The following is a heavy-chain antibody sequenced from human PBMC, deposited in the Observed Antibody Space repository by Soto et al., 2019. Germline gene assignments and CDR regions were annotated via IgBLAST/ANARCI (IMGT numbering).Heavy chain of an antibody. J-gene: IGHJ4*02. CDR3: ARGRPASLEYCGGDCYPWDY. Sequence: QVQLQQWGAGLLKPSETLSLTCAVYGGSFSGYYWSWIRQPPGKGLEWIGEIKHSGSTNYNPSLKRLVAISLDTSKHQFPLKLSSVTAADTAVYYCARGRPASLEYCGGDCYPWDYWGQGTLVTVSS. CDR2: IKHSGST. V-gene: IGHV4-34*01. D-gene: IGHD2-21*02. CDR1: GGSFSGYY.